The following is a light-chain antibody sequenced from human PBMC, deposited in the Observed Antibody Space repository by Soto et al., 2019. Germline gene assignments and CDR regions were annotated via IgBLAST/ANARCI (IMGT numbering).Light chain of an antibody. CDR3: QQYETFSGT. J-gene: IGKJ1*01. CDR2: DAS. V-gene: IGKV1-5*02. CDR1: QDISRW. Sequence: DIQMTQSPPTLPASAGDRVTIICRASQDISRWLAWYQQKPGEAPKXLIYDASALPRGVPSRFSGSGSGTKLTITIASLQPDDFATYYCQQYETFSGTFGPGTKVDIK.